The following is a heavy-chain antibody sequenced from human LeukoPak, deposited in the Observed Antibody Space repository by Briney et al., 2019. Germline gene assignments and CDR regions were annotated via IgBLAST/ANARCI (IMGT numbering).Heavy chain of an antibody. CDR3: AKFSPMTASHYFDF. D-gene: IGHD2-21*02. CDR2: ISPSSSYT. J-gene: IGHJ4*02. Sequence: GGSLRLSCAASGFTFSDYYMSWICQAPGKGLEWVSYISPSSSYTDYADSVKGRFTISRDNAKNSLCLQMNSLRAEDTAVYSCAKFSPMTASHYFDFWGQGTLVTVSS. V-gene: IGHV3-11*03. CDR1: GFTFSDYY.